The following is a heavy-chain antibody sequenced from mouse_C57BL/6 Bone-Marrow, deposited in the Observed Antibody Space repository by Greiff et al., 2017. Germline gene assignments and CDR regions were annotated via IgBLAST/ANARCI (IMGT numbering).Heavy chain of an antibody. CDR1: GYTFTDYE. D-gene: IGHD2-2*01. Sequence: QVQLKQSGAELVRPGASVTLSCKASGYTFTDYEMHWVKQTPVHGLEWIGAIDPETGGTAYNQKFKGKAILTADKSSSTAYMELRSLTSEDSAVYYCTGPICYGYDDWGQGTSVTVSS. J-gene: IGHJ4*01. V-gene: IGHV1-15*01. CDR3: TGPICYGYDD. CDR2: IDPETGGT.